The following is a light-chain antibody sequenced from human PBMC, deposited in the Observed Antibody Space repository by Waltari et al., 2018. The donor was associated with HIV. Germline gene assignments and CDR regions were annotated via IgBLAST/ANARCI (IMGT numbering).Light chain of an antibody. CDR3: CSYAGTSTVV. Sequence: QSALTQPASVSGPPGQSMTISCTGPSSDFGSYNLVSWYQQHPGKAPKLMIYEVSKRPAGVSNRFSGSKSGNTASLTISGLQAEDEADYYCCSYAGTSTVVLGGGTKLTVL. V-gene: IGLV2-23*02. CDR1: SSDFGSYNL. J-gene: IGLJ2*01. CDR2: EVS.